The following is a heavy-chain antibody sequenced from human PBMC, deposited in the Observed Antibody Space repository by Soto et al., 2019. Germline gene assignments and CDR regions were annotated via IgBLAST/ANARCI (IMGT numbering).Heavy chain of an antibody. D-gene: IGHD2-21*01. V-gene: IGHV1-18*01. CDR2: ISAYNGNT. CDR3: AGDPCILETPTHLTY. J-gene: IGHJ4*02. Sequence: VQLVQSGAEVKKPGASVKVSCKASGDTFTTFDISWVRQTTGQGLEWMGGISAYNGNTQYTQKLQGRVTMTTDTSTSPAHKGPESLRTDDAAVYYRAGDPCILETPTHLTYGGQGTLVTVSS. CDR1: GDTFTTFD.